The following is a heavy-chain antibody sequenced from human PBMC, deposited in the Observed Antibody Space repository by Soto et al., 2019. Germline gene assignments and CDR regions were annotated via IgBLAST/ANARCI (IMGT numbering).Heavy chain of an antibody. Sequence: EAPLLESGGQLVQPGGSLRLSCAASGFTFSTYTMNWVRQAPGKGLEWVAGIFPGGSTYYANSVKGRFTISRDHSQSSVFLQMSSLRDEDTAVYYCAKDRQPDGICTFDLWGQGTLVTVSS. CDR3: AKDRQPDGICTFDL. D-gene: IGHD3-3*02. V-gene: IGHV3-23*03. CDR1: GFTFSTYT. CDR2: IFPGGST. J-gene: IGHJ4*02.